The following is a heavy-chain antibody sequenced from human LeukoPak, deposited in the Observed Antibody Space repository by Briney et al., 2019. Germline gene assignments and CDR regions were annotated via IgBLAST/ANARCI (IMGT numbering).Heavy chain of an antibody. V-gene: IGHV4-59*08. Sequence: PSETLSLTCTVSGGSISSYYWSWIRQPPGRGLEWLGYIYYSGRTLYNSSLKSRVTISMDTSKNQFYLKLTSVTAADTAVYYCARHSSQGDNWFDPWGQGTLITVSS. CDR3: ARHSSQGDNWFDP. CDR2: IYYSGRT. J-gene: IGHJ5*02. CDR1: GGSISSYY.